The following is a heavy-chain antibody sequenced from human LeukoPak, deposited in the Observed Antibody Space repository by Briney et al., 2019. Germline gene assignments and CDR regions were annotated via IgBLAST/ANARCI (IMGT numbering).Heavy chain of an antibody. J-gene: IGHJ4*02. D-gene: IGHD6-19*01. Sequence: GGSLRLSCAASGFTFSDYYMTWIRQAPGKGLEWVSYISSSTGYTNYADSVRGRFTISRDNAKNSLFLQMNSLRAEDTAVYYCAKGSESGWYYSDHWGQGTLVTVSS. V-gene: IGHV3-11*06. CDR2: ISSSTGYT. CDR3: AKGSESGWYYSDH. CDR1: GFTFSDYY.